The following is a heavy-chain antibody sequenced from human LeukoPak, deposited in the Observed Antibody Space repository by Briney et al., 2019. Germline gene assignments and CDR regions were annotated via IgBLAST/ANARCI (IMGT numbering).Heavy chain of an antibody. CDR2: INPSGGST. V-gene: IGHV1-46*01. Sequence: ASVKVSCKASGYTFTSYYMHWVRQAPGQGLEWMGMINPSGGSTSYAQKFQGRVTITRDTSASTAYMELSSLRSEDTAVYYCARDNAQAVGWFDPWGQGTLVTVSS. J-gene: IGHJ5*02. CDR3: ARDNAQAVGWFDP. CDR1: GYTFTSYY. D-gene: IGHD2-8*01.